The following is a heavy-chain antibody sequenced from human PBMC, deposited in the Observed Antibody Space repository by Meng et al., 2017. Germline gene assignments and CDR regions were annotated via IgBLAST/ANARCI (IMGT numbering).Heavy chain of an antibody. Sequence: GESPKISCAASGFTFSSYAMHWVRQAPGKGLEWVAVISYDGSNKYYADSVKGRFTISRDNSKNTLYLQMNSLRAEDAAVYYCARDGYSGYDFGGYFDYWGQGTLVTVSS. CDR3: ARDGYSGYDFGGYFDY. J-gene: IGHJ4*02. V-gene: IGHV3-30*04. CDR2: ISYDGSNK. D-gene: IGHD5-12*01. CDR1: GFTFSSYA.